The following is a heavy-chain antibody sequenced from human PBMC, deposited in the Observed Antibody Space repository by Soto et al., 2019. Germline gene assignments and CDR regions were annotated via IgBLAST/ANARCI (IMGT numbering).Heavy chain of an antibody. Sequence: GGSLRLSCAASGFTFSSYWMSWVRQAPGKGLVWVANIKQDGSEKYYVDSVKGRFTISRDNAKNSLYLQMNSLGAEDTAGYYGARDYDYVWGSYRRLFDYWGQGTLVTVSP. J-gene: IGHJ4*02. V-gene: IGHV3-7*03. CDR1: GFTFSSYW. CDR3: ARDYDYVWGSYRRLFDY. CDR2: IKQDGSEK. D-gene: IGHD3-16*02.